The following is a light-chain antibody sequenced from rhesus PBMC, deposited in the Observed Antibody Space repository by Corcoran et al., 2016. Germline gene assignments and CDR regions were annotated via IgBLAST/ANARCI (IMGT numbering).Light chain of an antibody. CDR1: QSISSW. V-gene: IGKV1-22*01. CDR3: QQYSSSPWT. CDR2: KAA. Sequence: DIQMTQSPSSLSASVGDTVTITCRASQSISSWLAWYQQTPGKAPKLLIYKAASLQSGVPSRFSGRGCGKDFTLTISSLQSEDFATYDCQQYSSSPWTFGQGTKVEIK. J-gene: IGKJ1*01.